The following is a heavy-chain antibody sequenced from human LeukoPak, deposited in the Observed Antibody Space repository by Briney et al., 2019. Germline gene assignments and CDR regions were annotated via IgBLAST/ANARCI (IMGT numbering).Heavy chain of an antibody. CDR1: GGSISSGGYY. CDR3: ASLDIVLMVYES. V-gene: IGHV4-31*03. J-gene: IGHJ5*02. D-gene: IGHD2-8*01. CDR2: IYYSGST. Sequence: SETLSLTCTVSGGSISSGGYYWSWIRQHPGKGLEWIGYIYYSGSTNYNPSLRSRVTISVDTSKNQFSLKLSSVTAADTAVYYCASLDIVLMVYESWGQGTLVTVSS.